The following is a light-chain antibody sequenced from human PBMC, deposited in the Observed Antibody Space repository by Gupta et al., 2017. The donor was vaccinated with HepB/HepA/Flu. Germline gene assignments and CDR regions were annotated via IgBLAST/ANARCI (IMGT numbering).Light chain of an antibody. J-gene: IGLJ1*01. CDR2: EVS. CDR1: IRAIGGYNS. CDR3: NLGV. V-gene: IGLV2-8*01. Sequence: QSALTQPPSASGSPGQSVTISCTGTIRAIGGYNSVSWSQQHLGKAPKLMIYEVSKRPSGVPDRFSGSKSGNTASLTISGLQAEDEADYYCNLGVFGTGTKVTVL.